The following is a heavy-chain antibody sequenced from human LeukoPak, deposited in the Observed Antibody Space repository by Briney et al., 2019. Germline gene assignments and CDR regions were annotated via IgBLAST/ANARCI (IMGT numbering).Heavy chain of an antibody. CDR3: AKRSPITMVRGVIP. D-gene: IGHD3-10*01. J-gene: IGHJ5*02. CDR1: GFTVSKNY. V-gene: IGHV3-53*01. CDR2: IFSGGST. Sequence: GGSLRLSCAASGFTVSKNYMSWVRQAPGKGLEWVSVIFSGGSTYYADSVKGRFTISRDNSKNTLYLQMNSLRAEDTAVYYCAKRSPITMVRGVIPWGQGTLVTVSS.